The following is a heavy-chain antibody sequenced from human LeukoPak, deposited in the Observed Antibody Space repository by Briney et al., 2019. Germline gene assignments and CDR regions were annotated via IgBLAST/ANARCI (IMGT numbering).Heavy chain of an antibody. D-gene: IGHD3-10*01. J-gene: IGHJ6*03. CDR2: MNPNSGNT. V-gene: IGHV1-8*01. CDR1: GYTFTSYD. Sequence: ASVKVSCKASGYTFTSYDINWVRQATGQGLEWMGWMNPNSGNTGYAQKFQGRVTMTRNTSISTAYMELSSLRSEDTAVYYCARTYYYGSGSRYYYYYYMDVWGKGTTVTVSS. CDR3: ARTYYYGSGSRYYYYYYMDV.